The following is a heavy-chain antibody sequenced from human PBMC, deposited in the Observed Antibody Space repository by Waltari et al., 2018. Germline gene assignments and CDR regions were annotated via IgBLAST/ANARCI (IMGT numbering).Heavy chain of an antibody. CDR1: GGSISSYY. CDR3: ARGYDSSGYYDGYFQH. J-gene: IGHJ1*01. D-gene: IGHD3-22*01. Sequence: QVQLQESGPGLVKPSETLSLTCTVSGGSISSYYWSWIRQPPGKGLEWIGYIYYSGSTNYNPSLKSRVTISVDTSKNQLSLKLSSVTAADTAVYYCARGYDSSGYYDGYFQHWGQGTLVTVSS. V-gene: IGHV4-59*01. CDR2: IYYSGST.